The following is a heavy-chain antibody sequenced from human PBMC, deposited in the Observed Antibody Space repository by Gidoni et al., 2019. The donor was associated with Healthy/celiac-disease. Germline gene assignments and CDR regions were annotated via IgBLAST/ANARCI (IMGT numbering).Heavy chain of an antibody. CDR3: AKDLIGLS. J-gene: IGHJ5*02. Sequence: LQLLESGGVLVQPGGSLRLSCAVSGFTFSSYAMSWVRQAPGKGLEWVSASSGSGGSTYYADSVKGRLTISRDNSKNTLYLQMNSLRAEDTAVYYCAKDLIGLSWGQGTLVTVSS. V-gene: IGHV3-23*01. CDR1: GFTFSSYA. CDR2: SSGSGGST. D-gene: IGHD3-10*01.